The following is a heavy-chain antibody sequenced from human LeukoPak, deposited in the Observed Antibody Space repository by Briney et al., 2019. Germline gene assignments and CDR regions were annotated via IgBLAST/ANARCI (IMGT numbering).Heavy chain of an antibody. D-gene: IGHD1-26*01. CDR3: ARDFYSGSYYDY. CDR2: ISAYNGNT. J-gene: IGHJ4*02. Sequence: ASVKVSCKASGYAFTSYGISWVRQAPGQGLEWMGWISAYNGNTNYAQKFQGRVTMATDTSTSTAYMELRSLRSDDTAVYYCARDFYSGSYYDYSGQGTLVTVSS. CDR1: GYAFTSYG. V-gene: IGHV1-18*01.